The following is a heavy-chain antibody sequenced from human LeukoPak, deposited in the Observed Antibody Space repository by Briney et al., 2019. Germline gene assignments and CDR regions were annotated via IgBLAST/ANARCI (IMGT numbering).Heavy chain of an antibody. D-gene: IGHD6-13*01. CDR2: INNSGST. V-gene: IGHV4-34*01. Sequence: SQTLSLTCAVYGGSFSGYYWSWIPQPPRKGQEWIGEINNSGSTNYNPSLKSRVTISVDTSKNQFSLKLSSVTAADTAVYYCARGWYEGFDYWGRGTLVTVSS. J-gene: IGHJ4*02. CDR3: ARGWYEGFDY. CDR1: GGSFSGYY.